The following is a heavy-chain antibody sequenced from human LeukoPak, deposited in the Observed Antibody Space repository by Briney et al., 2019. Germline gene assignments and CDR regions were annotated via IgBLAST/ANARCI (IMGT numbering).Heavy chain of an antibody. Sequence: SETLSLTCIVSGYSISSGYYWGWIRQPPGKGLEWIGSIYESGTTYYNPSLKSRVTISVDTSKNQFSLRLSSVTAADTAVYYCARVRSSLYYYYYMDVWGKGTTVTVSS. CDR2: IYESGTT. CDR3: ARVRSSLYYYYYMDV. J-gene: IGHJ6*03. CDR1: GYSISSGYY. V-gene: IGHV4-38-2*02. D-gene: IGHD2-2*01.